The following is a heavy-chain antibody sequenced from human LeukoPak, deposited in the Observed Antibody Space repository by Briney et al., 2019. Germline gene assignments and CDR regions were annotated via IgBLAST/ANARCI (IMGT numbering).Heavy chain of an antibody. CDR3: AREAVAATNTFDY. CDR1: GFTFTSYT. J-gene: IGHJ4*02. Sequence: PGRSLRLSCAASGFTFTSYTMNWVRQAPGKGLEWVSSISGSSGYLYHADSVKGRFTISRDNAENSLYLQMSSLRAEDTAVYYCAREAVAATNTFDYWGQGTLVTVSS. CDR2: ISGSSGYL. V-gene: IGHV3-21*01. D-gene: IGHD6-13*01.